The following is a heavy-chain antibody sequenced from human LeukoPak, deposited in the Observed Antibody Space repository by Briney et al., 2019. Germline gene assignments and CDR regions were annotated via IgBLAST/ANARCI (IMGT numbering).Heavy chain of an antibody. Sequence: QPGGSLRLSCAASGFTFSSYEMNWVRQAPGKGLEWVSYISSSGSTIYYADSVKGRFTISRDNAKNSLYLQMNSLRAEDTAVYYCARERNYDILTGYFDYWGRGTLVTVSS. D-gene: IGHD3-9*01. CDR2: ISSSGSTI. CDR3: ARERNYDILTGYFDY. CDR1: GFTFSSYE. J-gene: IGHJ4*02. V-gene: IGHV3-48*03.